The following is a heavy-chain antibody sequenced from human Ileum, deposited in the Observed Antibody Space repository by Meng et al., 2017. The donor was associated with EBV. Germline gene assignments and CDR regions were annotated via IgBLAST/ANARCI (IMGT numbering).Heavy chain of an antibody. Sequence: QVQLQESGPGLVKPSGTLSLICVVFDGSISSSNWWSWVRQPPGKGPEWIGQIYYSGSPSYNPSLKSRVTMSVDKSKNQVSLNLNSVTAADTALYYCARHSGYNQGYWGQGTLVTVSS. CDR1: DGSISSSNW. CDR3: ARHSGYNQGY. J-gene: IGHJ4*02. CDR2: IYYSGSP. V-gene: IGHV4-4*02. D-gene: IGHD5-24*01.